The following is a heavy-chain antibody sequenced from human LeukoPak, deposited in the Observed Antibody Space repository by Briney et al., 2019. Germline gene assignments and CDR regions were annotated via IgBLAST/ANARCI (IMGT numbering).Heavy chain of an antibody. V-gene: IGHV1-46*01. CDR1: GYTFTNYY. D-gene: IGHD6-19*01. CDR3: ARDRNGWYRPFDY. Sequence: EASVKVSCKASGYTFTNYYMHWVRQAPGQGLEWMGIINPSGGGTTYAQKFQGRVTITRDTSTSTVYMELSSLRSEDTAVYYCARDRNGWYRPFDYWGQGTLVTVSS. J-gene: IGHJ4*02. CDR2: INPSGGGT.